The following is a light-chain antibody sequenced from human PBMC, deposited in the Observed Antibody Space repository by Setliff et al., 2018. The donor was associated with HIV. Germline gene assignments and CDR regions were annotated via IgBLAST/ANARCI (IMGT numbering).Light chain of an antibody. Sequence: SALAQPASVSGSPGQSITIFCTGTSSDVGGYNLVSWYQHHPDKAPKLIIYEVRERPSGVSNRFSGSKSGNTASLTISGLQAEDEADYYCCSFAGSNTYVFGPGTKGTVL. CDR1: SSDVGGYNL. CDR2: EVR. J-gene: IGLJ1*01. V-gene: IGLV2-23*02. CDR3: CSFAGSNTYV.